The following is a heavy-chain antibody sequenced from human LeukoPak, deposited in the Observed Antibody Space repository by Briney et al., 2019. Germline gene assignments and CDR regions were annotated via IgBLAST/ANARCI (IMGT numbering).Heavy chain of an antibody. D-gene: IGHD6-19*01. CDR2: ISTSSSYI. V-gene: IGHV3-21*01. CDR3: ARAHGAGGLGYYYIDV. CDR1: GFTLSSYS. J-gene: IGHJ6*03. Sequence: GGSLRLSCAASGFTLSSYSMNWVRQAPGKGLEWVSSISTSSSYIYYADSVKGRFTISRDNAKKSLYLQMNSLRAEDTALYYCARAHGAGGLGYYYIDVWGKGTTVTISS.